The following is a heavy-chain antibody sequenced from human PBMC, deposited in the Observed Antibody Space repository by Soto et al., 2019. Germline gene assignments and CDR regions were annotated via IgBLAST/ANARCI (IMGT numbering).Heavy chain of an antibody. CDR2: ISYDGSSK. CDR3: ARVRRAIFGVVIIKDYYYYGMDV. Sequence: GGSLRLSCAASGFTFSSYAMHWVRQAPGKGLEWVAVISYDGSSKYYADSVKGRFTISRDNSKNTLYLQMNSLRAEDTAVYYCARVRRAIFGVVIIKDYYYYGMDVWGQGTTVTVSS. CDR1: GFTFSSYA. V-gene: IGHV3-30-3*01. J-gene: IGHJ6*02. D-gene: IGHD3-3*01.